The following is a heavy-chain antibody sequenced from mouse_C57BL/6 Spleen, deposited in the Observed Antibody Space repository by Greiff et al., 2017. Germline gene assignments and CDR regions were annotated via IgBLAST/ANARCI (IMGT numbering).Heavy chain of an antibody. Sequence: EVQRVESGGGLVKPGGSLKLSCAASGFTFSSYAMSWVRQTPEKRLEWVATISDGGSYTYYPDNVKGRFTISRDNAKNNLYLQMSHLKSEDTAMYYCARVGTGTYYAMDYWGQGTSVTVSS. CDR3: ARVGTGTYYAMDY. V-gene: IGHV5-4*01. CDR2: ISDGGSYT. J-gene: IGHJ4*01. D-gene: IGHD4-1*01. CDR1: GFTFSSYA.